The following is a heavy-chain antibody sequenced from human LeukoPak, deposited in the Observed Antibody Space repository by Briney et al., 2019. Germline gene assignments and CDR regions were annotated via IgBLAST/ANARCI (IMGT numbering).Heavy chain of an antibody. V-gene: IGHV4-39*01. CDR3: ARIVGAGFDP. CDR2: IYYSGST. D-gene: IGHD1-26*01. Sequence: SETLSLTCTVSGGSISSSSYYWGWIRQPRGKGLGCIGSIYYSGSTYYNPSLKSRVTTSVDTSKTQFSLKLSSVRAADTAVYYCARIVGAGFDPWGQGTLVTVSS. J-gene: IGHJ5*02. CDR1: GGSISSSSYY.